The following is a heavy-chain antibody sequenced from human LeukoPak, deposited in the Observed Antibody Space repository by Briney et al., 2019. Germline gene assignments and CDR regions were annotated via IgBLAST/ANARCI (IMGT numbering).Heavy chain of an antibody. J-gene: IGHJ4*02. CDR1: GGTFSSYA. CDR2: IIPIFGIA. CDR3: ARESGGISPNFDY. V-gene: IGHV1-69*04. D-gene: IGHD3-16*01. Sequence: SVKVSCKASGGTFSSYAISWVRQAPGQGLEWMGRIIPIFGIANYAQKFQGRVTITADKSTSTAYMELSGLRSEDTAVYYCARESGGISPNFDYWGQGTLVTVSS.